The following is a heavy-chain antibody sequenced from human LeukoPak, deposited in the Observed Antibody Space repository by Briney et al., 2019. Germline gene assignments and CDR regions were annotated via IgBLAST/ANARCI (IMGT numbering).Heavy chain of an antibody. CDR1: GFTFSSYA. D-gene: IGHD2-2*01. J-gene: IGHJ3*02. V-gene: IGHV3-23*01. CDR3: AKFSADIVVVPAARGPTSGAFDI. CDR2: ISGSGGST. Sequence: GGSLRLSCAASGFTFSSYAMSWVRQAPGKGLEWVSAISGSGGSTYYADSVKGRFTISRDNSKNTLYLQMNSLRAEDTAVYYCAKFSADIVVVPAARGPTSGAFDIWGQGTMVTVSS.